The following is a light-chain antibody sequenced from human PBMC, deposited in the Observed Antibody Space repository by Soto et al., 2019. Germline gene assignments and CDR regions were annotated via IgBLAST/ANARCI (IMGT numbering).Light chain of an antibody. J-gene: IGKJ3*01. Sequence: DIQMTQSPSSLSASVGDRVTISCRASQSISSYLNWYQQKPGKAPKLLIHDASSLQSGVPSRFSGSESGTDFTLTISSLQTEDFATYYCQQSYSIPFTFGPGTKVDIK. CDR1: QSISSY. CDR2: DAS. CDR3: QQSYSIPFT. V-gene: IGKV1-39*01.